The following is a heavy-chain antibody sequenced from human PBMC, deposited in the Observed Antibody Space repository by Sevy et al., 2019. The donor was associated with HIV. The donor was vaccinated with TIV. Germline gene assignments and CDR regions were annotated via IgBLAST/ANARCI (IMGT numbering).Heavy chain of an antibody. Sequence: GESLKISCAASGFTFSSYRMNWVRQAPGKGLEWVSSISSSSSYIYYADSVKGRFTISRDNAKNSLYLQMNSLRAEDTAVYYCARDRPAVADDYWGQGTLVTVSS. CDR3: ARDRPAVADDY. D-gene: IGHD6-19*01. V-gene: IGHV3-21*01. J-gene: IGHJ4*02. CDR2: ISSSSSYI. CDR1: GFTFSSYR.